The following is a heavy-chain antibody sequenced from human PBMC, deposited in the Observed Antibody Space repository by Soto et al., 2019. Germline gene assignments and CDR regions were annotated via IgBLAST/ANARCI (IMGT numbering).Heavy chain of an antibody. Sequence: QVQLVQSGAEVKKPGSSVKVSCKASGGTFSSYAISWVRQAPGQGLEWMGGIIPIFGTANYAQKFQGRVTITADESTSTAYMELSSLRSEDTAVYYCARETYQYYYDSSGYFRGGAFDYWGQGTLVTVSS. V-gene: IGHV1-69*12. CDR2: IIPIFGTA. D-gene: IGHD3-22*01. CDR3: ARETYQYYYDSSGYFRGGAFDY. J-gene: IGHJ4*02. CDR1: GGTFSSYA.